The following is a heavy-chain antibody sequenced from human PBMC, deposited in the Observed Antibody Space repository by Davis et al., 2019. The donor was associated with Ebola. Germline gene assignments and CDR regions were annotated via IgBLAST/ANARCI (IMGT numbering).Heavy chain of an antibody. V-gene: IGHV3-15*01. CDR1: GFTFSSYA. D-gene: IGHD1-1*01. CDR3: TTSPRYLEDY. Sequence: GGSLRLSCAASGFTFSSYAMSWVRQAPGKGLEWVGRIKSKTDGGTTDYAAPVKGRFTISRDDSKNTLYLQMNSLKTEDTAVYYCTTSPRYLEDYWGQGTLVTVSS. J-gene: IGHJ4*02. CDR2: IKSKTDGGTT.